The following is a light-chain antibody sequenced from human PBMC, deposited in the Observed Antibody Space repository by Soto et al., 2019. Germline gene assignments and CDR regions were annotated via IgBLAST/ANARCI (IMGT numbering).Light chain of an antibody. J-gene: IGKJ4*01. Sequence: EIVMTQSPATLSVSPGERATLSCRASQSVSSNLAWYHQKPGQAPRLLIYGASTRATGIPARFSGSGSGTEFTLTISSLQSEDFAVYSCQQYNKIPSLTFGGGTKVEIK. CDR2: GAS. CDR1: QSVSSN. V-gene: IGKV3D-15*01. CDR3: QQYNKIPSLT.